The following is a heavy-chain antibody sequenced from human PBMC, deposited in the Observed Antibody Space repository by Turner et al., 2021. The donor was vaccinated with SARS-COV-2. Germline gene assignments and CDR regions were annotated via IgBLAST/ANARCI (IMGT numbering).Heavy chain of an antibody. V-gene: IGHV1-18*01. CDR1: GYTFTNYG. Sequence: GYTFTNYGNSWVRQAPGQGLEWMGWISPYSGHTNYLQKFRGSITMTTDTSTSTAYMEMKSLRSDDTAIYYCARCWDYGVVINADYYGMDVWGQGTTVTVSS. CDR3: ARCWDYGVVINADYYGMDV. CDR2: ISPYSGHT. D-gene: IGHD3-3*01. J-gene: IGHJ6*02.